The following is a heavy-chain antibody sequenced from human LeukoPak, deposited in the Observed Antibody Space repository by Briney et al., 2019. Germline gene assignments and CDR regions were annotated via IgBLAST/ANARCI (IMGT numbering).Heavy chain of an antibody. CDR1: GFIFSSYA. CDR2: ISRSGGST. CDR3: AKAPIRDQYDNITSSYFDS. V-gene: IGHV3-23*01. Sequence: GGSLRLSCAASGFIFSSYAMSWVRQAPGKGLEWVSAISRSGGSTYHADSVKGRFTISRDNSKNTLFLQMNSLRADDTAVYYCAKAPIRDQYDNITSSYFDSWGQGTLVTVSS. D-gene: IGHD3-9*01. J-gene: IGHJ4*02.